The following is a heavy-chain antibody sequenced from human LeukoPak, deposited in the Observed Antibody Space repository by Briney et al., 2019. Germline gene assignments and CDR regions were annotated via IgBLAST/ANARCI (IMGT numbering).Heavy chain of an antibody. D-gene: IGHD3-9*01. CDR1: GFTFSSYA. Sequence: GGSLRLSCAASGFTFSSYAMSWVRQAPGKGLEWVSAISGSGGSTYYADSVKGRFTISRDNSKNTLYLQMNSLRAVDTAVYYCAKAQTKGVLRYFDWLTDYWGQGTLVTVSS. CDR2: ISGSGGST. J-gene: IGHJ4*02. V-gene: IGHV3-23*01. CDR3: AKAQTKGVLRYFDWLTDY.